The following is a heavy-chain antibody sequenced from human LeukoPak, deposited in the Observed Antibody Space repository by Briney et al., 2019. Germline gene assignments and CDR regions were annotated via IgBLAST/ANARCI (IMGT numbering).Heavy chain of an antibody. CDR3: ASWAGGNADVAVLHY. J-gene: IGHJ4*02. CDR2: SNINSGGT. D-gene: IGHD2-21*01. CDR1: GYTFTLYY. Sequence: ASVTVSCKSSGYTFTLYYLHWMRLAPGQGLEGVGWSNINSGGTKYARKSHGRVIKTRDTSINTPYMEPSTLRSDDTAVYYCASWAGGNADVAVLHYWGLGTLVTVSS. V-gene: IGHV1-2*02.